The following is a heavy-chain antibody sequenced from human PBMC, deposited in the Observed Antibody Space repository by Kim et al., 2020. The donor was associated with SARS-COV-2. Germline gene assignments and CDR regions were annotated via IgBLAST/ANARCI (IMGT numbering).Heavy chain of an antibody. V-gene: IGHV3-74*01. J-gene: IGHJ4*02. D-gene: IGHD3-22*01. CDR3: ARKYYDSSGYYEVDY. Sequence: DTGKGQFTHSHDNAKNTLYLQMNSLRAEDTAVYYCARKYYDSSGYYEVDYWGQGTLVTVSS.